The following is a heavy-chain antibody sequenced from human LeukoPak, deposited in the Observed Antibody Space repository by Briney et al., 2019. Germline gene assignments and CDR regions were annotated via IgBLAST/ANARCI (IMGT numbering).Heavy chain of an antibody. Sequence: SETLSLTCTVSGGSISSSSYYWGWIRQPPGKGLEWIGRIYTSGSTNYNPSLKSRVTMSVDTSKNQFSLKLSSVTAADTAVYYCARVNGDYVSYWGQGTLVTVSS. V-gene: IGHV4-39*07. J-gene: IGHJ4*02. CDR2: IYTSGST. CDR1: GGSISSSSYY. D-gene: IGHD4-17*01. CDR3: ARVNGDYVSY.